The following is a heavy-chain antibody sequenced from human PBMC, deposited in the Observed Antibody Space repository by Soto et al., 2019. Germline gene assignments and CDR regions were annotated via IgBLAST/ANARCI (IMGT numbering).Heavy chain of an antibody. CDR3: ARGAPTGSFLFDY. J-gene: IGHJ4*02. V-gene: IGHV3-13*01. CDR1: GFTFDSYD. Sequence: EVQLVESGGGLVRPGGSLRLYCAASGFTFDSYDMHWVRQAAGKPLEWVSSIGTVGDTYYQDSVKGRFTFSRDNGKSSWSLQMNSLRVEDTAIYFCARGAPTGSFLFDYWGQGILVAVSS. D-gene: IGHD1-26*01. CDR2: IGTVGDT.